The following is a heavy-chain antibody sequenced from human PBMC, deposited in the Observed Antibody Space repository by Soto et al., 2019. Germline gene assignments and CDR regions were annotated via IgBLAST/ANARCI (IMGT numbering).Heavy chain of an antibody. V-gene: IGHV1-69*01. Sequence: QAKLVQSGAEVKKPGTSVKVSCKASGGSFSDYTINWVRQAPGQGLEWMGGVIPIFQTPTKAQHFHGRVTITSDESTRTAYMELHSVTSGATAGYYTAKVSPGAIDNWGHGTRVSVSS. CDR3: AKVSPGAIDN. J-gene: IGHJ4*01. D-gene: IGHD2-8*02. CDR2: VIPIFQTP. CDR1: GGSFSDYT.